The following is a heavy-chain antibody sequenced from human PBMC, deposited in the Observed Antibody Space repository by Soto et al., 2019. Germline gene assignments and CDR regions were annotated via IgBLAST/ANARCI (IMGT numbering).Heavy chain of an antibody. V-gene: IGHV4-59*01. J-gene: IGHJ4*02. Sequence: QVQLQESGPGLVKPSETLSLTCTVSGGSISSYYWSWIRQPPGKGLEWIGYIYYSGSTNYNPSLKSRVTISVDPSTNQFSLKLSSVTAADTAVYYCARERQLWLPTQTRYFDYWGQGTLVTVSS. CDR1: GGSISSYY. D-gene: IGHD5-18*01. CDR2: IYYSGST. CDR3: ARERQLWLPTQTRYFDY.